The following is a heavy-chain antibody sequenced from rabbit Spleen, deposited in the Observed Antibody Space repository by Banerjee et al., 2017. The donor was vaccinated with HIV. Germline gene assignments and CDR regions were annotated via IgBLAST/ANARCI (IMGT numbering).Heavy chain of an antibody. CDR1: GVSLNDKD. Sequence: QEQLEESGGGLVKPEGSLTLTCKASGVSLNDKDVMCWVRQAPGKGLEWIAYIYPDYGSTDYASWVNGRFTISLDNAQNTVFLQMTRLTAADTATYFCARDTSSSFSSYGMDLWGPGTLVTVS. D-gene: IGHD1-1*01. V-gene: IGHV1S47*01. CDR2: IYPDYGST. J-gene: IGHJ6*01. CDR3: ARDTSSSFSSYGMDL.